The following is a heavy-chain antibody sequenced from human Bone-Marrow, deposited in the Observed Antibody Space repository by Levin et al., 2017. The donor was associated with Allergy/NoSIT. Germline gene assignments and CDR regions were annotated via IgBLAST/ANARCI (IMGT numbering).Heavy chain of an antibody. CDR3: ARSSRDGYAYFDC. Sequence: MSSETLSLTCTVSGGSISSYYWSWIRQPPRKGLEWIGYIFYSGTTNYNPSLKSRVTISVDTSKNQFSLKLSSVTAADTAVYYCARSSRDGYAYFDCWGQGTLVTVSS. J-gene: IGHJ4*02. CDR2: IFYSGTT. V-gene: IGHV4-59*01. D-gene: IGHD5-24*01. CDR1: GGSISSYY.